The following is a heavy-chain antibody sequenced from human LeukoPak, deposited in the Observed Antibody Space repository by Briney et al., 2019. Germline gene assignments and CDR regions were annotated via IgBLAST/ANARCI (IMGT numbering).Heavy chain of an antibody. V-gene: IGHV3-66*01. CDR2: VETAKGT. CDR1: GFSVNNKY. Sequence: PGGSLRLSCVASGFSVNNKYMSWVRQAPGKGLEWIAAVETAKGTVYAESVKDRFTISRDNSKNTLYLEMNSLRAEDTAVYYCAKDGTTNIAVAGTVDYWGQGTLVTVSS. J-gene: IGHJ4*02. D-gene: IGHD6-19*01. CDR3: AKDGTTNIAVAGTVDY.